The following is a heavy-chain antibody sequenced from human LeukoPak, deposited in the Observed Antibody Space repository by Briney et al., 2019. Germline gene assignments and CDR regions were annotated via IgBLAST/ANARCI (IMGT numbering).Heavy chain of an antibody. D-gene: IGHD1-1*01. CDR1: GGSISSFY. CDR3: ARRMAGTRWYFDL. CDR2: IYTSGST. J-gene: IGHJ2*01. V-gene: IGHV4-4*07. Sequence: PSETLSLTCTVSGGSISSFYWSWIRQPAGKGLEWIGRIYTSGSTDYNPSLKSRVTMSVDTSKNQFSLKLSSVTAADTAVYYCARRMAGTRWYFDLWGRGTLVTVSS.